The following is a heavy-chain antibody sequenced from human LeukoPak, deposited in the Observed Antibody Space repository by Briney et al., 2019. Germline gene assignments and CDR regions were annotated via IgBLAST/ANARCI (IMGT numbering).Heavy chain of an antibody. D-gene: IGHD1-7*01. CDR3: AKALGITGTLGWFDP. V-gene: IGHV3-23*01. CDR2: ISGSGGST. Sequence: GGSLRLSCAASGFTFSSYAMSWVHQAPGKGLEWVSAISGSGGSTYYADSVKGRFTISRDNSKNTLYLQMNSLRAEDTAVYYCAKALGITGTLGWFDPWGQGTLVTVSS. J-gene: IGHJ5*02. CDR1: GFTFSSYA.